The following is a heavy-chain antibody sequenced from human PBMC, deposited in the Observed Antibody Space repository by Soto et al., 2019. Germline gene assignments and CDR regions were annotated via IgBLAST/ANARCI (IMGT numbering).Heavy chain of an antibody. D-gene: IGHD3-3*02. V-gene: IGHV1-46*01. J-gene: IGHJ3*02. CDR1: GYTFTTYY. CDR2: INPSGGST. CDR3: ARDTETLGPRANDALDI. Sequence: ASVKVSCKASGYTFTTYYMYWVRQAPGQGLEWMGIINPSGGSTSFAQKFQGRVTMTRDTSTSTVYMELTGLTSEDTAVYYCARDTETLGPRANDALDIWGQGTMVTVSS.